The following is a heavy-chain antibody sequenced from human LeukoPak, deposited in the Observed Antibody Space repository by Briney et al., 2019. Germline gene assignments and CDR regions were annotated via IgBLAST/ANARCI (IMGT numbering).Heavy chain of an antibody. V-gene: IGHV4-31*03. CDR3: ARGVVYYYGSGSYFDY. J-gene: IGHJ4*02. CDR1: GGSISSGGYY. CDR2: IYYSGST. Sequence: SETLSLTCTVSGGSISSGGYYWSWIRQHPGKGLEWIGYIYYSGSTYYNPSLKSRVTISVDTSKNQFSLKLSSVTAADTAVYYCARGVVYYYGSGSYFDYWGQGTLVTVSS. D-gene: IGHD3-10*01.